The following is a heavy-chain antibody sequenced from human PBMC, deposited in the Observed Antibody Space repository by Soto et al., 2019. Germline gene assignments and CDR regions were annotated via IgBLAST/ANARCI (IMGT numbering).Heavy chain of an antibody. CDR2: INAGNGNT. V-gene: IGHV1-3*01. J-gene: IGHJ5*02. CDR1: GYTFTSYA. D-gene: IGHD3-3*02. CDR3: ALIRLSLGWFDP. Sequence: AASVKVSCKASGYTFTSYAMHWVRQAPGQRLEWMGWINAGNGNTKYSQKFQGRVTITRDTSASTAYMELSSLRSEDTAVYYCALIRLSLGWFDPWGQGTLVTVSS.